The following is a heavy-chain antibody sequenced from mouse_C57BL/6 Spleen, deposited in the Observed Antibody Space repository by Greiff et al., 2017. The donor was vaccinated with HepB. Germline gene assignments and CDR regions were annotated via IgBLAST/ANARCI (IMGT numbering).Heavy chain of an antibody. CDR1: GYSFTSYY. CDR2: IYPGRGNT. CDR3: ARRGSSSNWYFDV. J-gene: IGHJ1*03. V-gene: IGHV1-66*01. Sequence: QVQLKQSGPELVKPGASVKISCKASGYSFTSYYIHWVKQRPGQGLEWIGWIYPGRGNTKYNEKFKGKATLTADTSSSTAYMQLSSLTSEDSAVYYCARRGSSSNWYFDVWGTGTTVTVSS. D-gene: IGHD1-3*01.